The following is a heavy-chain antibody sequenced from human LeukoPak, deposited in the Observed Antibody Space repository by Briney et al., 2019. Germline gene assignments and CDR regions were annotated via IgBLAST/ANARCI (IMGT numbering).Heavy chain of an antibody. CDR3: AREASSSWYTSDAFDI. CDR1: GFTFSSYW. J-gene: IGHJ3*02. V-gene: IGHV3-74*01. CDR2: INSDGSST. Sequence: GGSLRLSCAASGFTFSSYWMHWVRQAPGKGLVWVTRINSDGSSTSYADSVKGRFTISRDNAKNTLYLQMNSLRAEDTAVYYCAREASSSWYTSDAFDIWGQGTMVTVSS. D-gene: IGHD6-13*01.